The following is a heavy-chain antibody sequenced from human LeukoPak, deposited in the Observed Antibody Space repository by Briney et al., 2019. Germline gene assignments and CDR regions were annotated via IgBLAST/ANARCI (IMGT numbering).Heavy chain of an antibody. Sequence: SETLSLTCTVSGGSISSGGYYWSWIRQPPGKGLEWIGYIYHSGSTYYNPSLKSRVTISVDRSKNQFSLKLSSVTAADTAVYYCARVFDSSGWNGGYNWFDPWGQGTLVTVSS. CDR3: ARVFDSSGWNGGYNWFDP. CDR2: IYHSGST. CDR1: GGSISSGGYY. J-gene: IGHJ5*02. D-gene: IGHD6-19*01. V-gene: IGHV4-30-2*01.